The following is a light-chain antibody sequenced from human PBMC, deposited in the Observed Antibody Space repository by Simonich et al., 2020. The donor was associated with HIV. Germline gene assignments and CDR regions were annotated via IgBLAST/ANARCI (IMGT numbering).Light chain of an antibody. Sequence: EIVMTQTPLSLSITPGEQASISCRSSQSLLHSNGYNYLDWYLQKPGQSPQLMIYLNSNRASGVPDRFSGSGSGTDFTLKISRVEAEDVGVYYCMQALQTPYTFGQGTKLDFK. CDR1: QSLLHSNGYNY. V-gene: IGKV2-28*01. CDR3: MQALQTPYT. CDR2: LNS. J-gene: IGKJ2*01.